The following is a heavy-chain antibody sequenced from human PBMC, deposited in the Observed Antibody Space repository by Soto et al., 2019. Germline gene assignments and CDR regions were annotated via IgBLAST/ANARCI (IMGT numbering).Heavy chain of an antibody. J-gene: IGHJ3*02. D-gene: IGHD2-15*01. Sequence: ASVKVSCKASGYTFTSYGISWVRQAPGQGLEWMGWISAYNGNTNYAQKLQGRVTMTTDTSTSTAYMELRSLRSDDTAVYYCARARYCSGGSCYLDAFDIWGQGTMVTV. CDR3: ARARYCSGGSCYLDAFDI. CDR1: GYTFTSYG. V-gene: IGHV1-18*01. CDR2: ISAYNGNT.